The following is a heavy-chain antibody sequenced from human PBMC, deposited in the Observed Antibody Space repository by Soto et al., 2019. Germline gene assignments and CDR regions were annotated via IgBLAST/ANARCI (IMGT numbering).Heavy chain of an antibody. Sequence: EVQLVESGGGLVQPGGSLRLSCAASGFTFSSYWMHWVRQVPEKGLVWVSRINSDGSITNYADAVKGRFTISRDNVKITMYLQMNSLRAEYTAVYYCVRYPRSVGGSYRPDYWGQGTLVTVSS. D-gene: IGHD3-16*02. J-gene: IGHJ4*02. CDR3: VRYPRSVGGSYRPDY. CDR1: GFTFSSYW. V-gene: IGHV3-74*01. CDR2: INSDGSIT.